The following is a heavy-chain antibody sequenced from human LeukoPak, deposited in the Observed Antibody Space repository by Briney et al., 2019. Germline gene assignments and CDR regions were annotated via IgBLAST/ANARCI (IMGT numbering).Heavy chain of an antibody. CDR2: ISGSGDNT. J-gene: IGHJ4*02. Sequence: GGSLRLSCAASGFTFSSYAMSWVRQAPGKGLEWVSGISGSGDNTYYADSVKGRFTISRDNSKNTLYLQMNSLRAEDTAVYYCARDGWQWLVAYFDYWGQGTLVTVSS. V-gene: IGHV3-23*01. CDR1: GFTFSSYA. D-gene: IGHD6-19*01. CDR3: ARDGWQWLVAYFDY.